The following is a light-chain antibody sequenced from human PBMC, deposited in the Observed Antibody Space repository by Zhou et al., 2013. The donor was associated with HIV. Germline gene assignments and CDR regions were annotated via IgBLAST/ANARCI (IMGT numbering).Light chain of an antibody. Sequence: DIQMTQSPSSLSASVGDRVTITCRASQSISSYLNWYQQKPGKAPKLLIYDASNLETGVPSRFSGSGSGTDFTLTISRVEAEDVGVYYCMQALQTPRTFGQGTKVEIK. CDR1: QSISSY. CDR3: MQALQTPRT. J-gene: IGKJ1*01. CDR2: DAS. V-gene: IGKV1-33*01.